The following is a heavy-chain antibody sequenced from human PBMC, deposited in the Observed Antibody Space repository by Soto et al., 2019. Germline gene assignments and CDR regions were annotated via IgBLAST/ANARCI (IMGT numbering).Heavy chain of an antibody. CDR2: TYYSGST. V-gene: IGHV4-59*08. J-gene: IGHJ4*02. CDR1: AASSSSYY. D-gene: IGHD1-1*01. CDR3: ARRYGYSFDY. Sequence: SETLSLTCTVSAASSSSYYWSWIRQPPGRGLEWIGDTYYSGSTNYNPSLKSRVTISVDTSKNQFSLKLSSVTAADTAVYYCARRYGYSFDYWGQGTLVNVSS.